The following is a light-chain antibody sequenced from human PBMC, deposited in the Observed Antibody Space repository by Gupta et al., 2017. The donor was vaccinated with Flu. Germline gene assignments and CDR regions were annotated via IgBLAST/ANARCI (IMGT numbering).Light chain of an antibody. CDR2: DAS. Sequence: EIVLTQSPATLSLSPGERATLSCGASQSVGTYLAWYQQKPGQTPRLLIYDASNRATGIPARFSGSGSGTDFTLTISSLDPEDFAVYYCQKRSNWPPYTFGQGTRLEI. CDR1: QSVGTY. J-gene: IGKJ2*01. V-gene: IGKV3-11*01. CDR3: QKRSNWPPYT.